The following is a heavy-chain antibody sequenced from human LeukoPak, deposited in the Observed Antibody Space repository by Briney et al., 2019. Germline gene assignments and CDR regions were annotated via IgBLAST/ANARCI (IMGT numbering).Heavy chain of an antibody. J-gene: IGHJ4*02. CDR1: GFTFSSYA. CDR3: ASLDYGDYPYNFDY. D-gene: IGHD4-17*01. Sequence: PGGSLRLSCAASGFTFSSYAMSWVRQAPGKGLEWVSAISGSGGSAYYADSVRGRFTISRDNSKNTLYLQMNSLRAEDTAVYYCASLDYGDYPYNFDYWGQGTLVTVSS. CDR2: ISGSGGSA. V-gene: IGHV3-23*01.